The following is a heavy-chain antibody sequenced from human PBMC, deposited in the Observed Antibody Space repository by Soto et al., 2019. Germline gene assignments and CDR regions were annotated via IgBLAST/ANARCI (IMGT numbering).Heavy chain of an antibody. Sequence: SVKVSCKASGGTFSSYTISWVRQAPGQGLEWMGRIIPILGIGNYAQKFQGRVTIIADKSTSTAYMELSSLRSEDTAVYYRASHCQQLVPVNWGQGNLVTVSS. J-gene: IGHJ1*01. CDR1: GGTFSSYT. CDR2: IIPILGIG. CDR3: ASHCQQLVPVN. D-gene: IGHD6-13*01. V-gene: IGHV1-69*02.